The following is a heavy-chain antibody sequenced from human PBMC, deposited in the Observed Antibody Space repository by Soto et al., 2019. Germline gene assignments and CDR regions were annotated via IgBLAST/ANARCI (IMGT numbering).Heavy chain of an antibody. CDR3: AKAHIAVELEGY. CDR1: GFTFSSYA. CDR2: ISGSGGST. J-gene: IGHJ4*02. Sequence: EVQLLESGGGLVQPGGSLRLSCAASGFTFSSYAMSWVRQAPGKGLEWVSAISGSGGSTYYADSVKGRFTISRDNSKNTLYLKMNSLRAEDTAVYYCAKAHIAVELEGYWGQGTLVTVSS. D-gene: IGHD6-19*01. V-gene: IGHV3-23*01.